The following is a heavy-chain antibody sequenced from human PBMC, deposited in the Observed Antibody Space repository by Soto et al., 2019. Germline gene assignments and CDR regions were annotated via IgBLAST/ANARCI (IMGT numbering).Heavy chain of an antibody. J-gene: IGHJ6*02. CDR1: GFTFSSYS. CDR2: ISSSSSTI. V-gene: IGHV3-48*02. CDR3: ARRYSLNYYYYYYGMDV. Sequence: GGSLRLSCAASGFTFSSYSMNWVRQDAGKGLEWVSYISSSSSTIYYADSVKGRFTISRDNAKNSLYLQTNSLRDEDTAVYYCARRYSLNYYYYYYGMDVWGQGTTVTVSS. D-gene: IGHD1-1*01.